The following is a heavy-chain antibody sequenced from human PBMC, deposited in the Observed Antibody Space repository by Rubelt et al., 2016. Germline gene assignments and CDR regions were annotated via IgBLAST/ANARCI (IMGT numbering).Heavy chain of an antibody. CDR3: ARLGKWSAGGVDY. CDR1: GGSISSYY. D-gene: IGHD3-16*01. CDR2: IYYSGST. V-gene: IGHV4-59*01. J-gene: IGHJ4*02. Sequence: QVQLQESGPGLVRPSETLSLTCTVSGGSISSYYWSWIRQPPGKGLEWIGYIYYSGSTSYNPSLKSRVTISVDTSKNQFSLKLSSVTAADTAVYYCARLGKWSAGGVDYWGQGTLVTVSS.